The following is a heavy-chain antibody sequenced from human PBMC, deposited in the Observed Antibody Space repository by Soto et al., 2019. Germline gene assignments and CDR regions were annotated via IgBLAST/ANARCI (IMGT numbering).Heavy chain of an antibody. CDR2: IRGSSTYT. D-gene: IGHD1-26*01. V-gene: IGHV3-11*06. J-gene: IGHJ4*02. CDR1: GFIFSDYY. Sequence: QVQLLESGGDLVKPGGSLRLSCAASGFIFSDYYMSWIRQAPGKGLEWVSHIRGSSTYTNYADSVKGRFTISRDNAKNSLYLQMNGLRAEDTAVYYCARGSLSGSYGDFDYWGQGTLVTVSS. CDR3: ARGSLSGSYGDFDY.